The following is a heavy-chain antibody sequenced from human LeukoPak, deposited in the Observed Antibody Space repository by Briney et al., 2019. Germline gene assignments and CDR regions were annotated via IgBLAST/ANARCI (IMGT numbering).Heavy chain of an antibody. Sequence: SETLSLTCTVSGGSISGSINYWAWIRQPPGKALEWIGSIYYTGSTYYNPSLKSRVTISADTSKNQFSLRLYSVTPADTALYYCARDNTNCGSDCYESYGMDVWGHGTTVTVSS. V-gene: IGHV4-39*01. CDR2: IYYTGST. CDR3: ARDNTNCGSDCYESYGMDV. J-gene: IGHJ6*02. CDR1: GGSISGSINY. D-gene: IGHD2-21*02.